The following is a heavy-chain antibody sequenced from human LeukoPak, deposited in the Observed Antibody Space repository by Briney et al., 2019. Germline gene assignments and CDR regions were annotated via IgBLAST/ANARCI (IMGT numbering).Heavy chain of an antibody. V-gene: IGHV4-59*01. CDR1: GGTLNPYY. J-gene: IGHJ4*02. D-gene: IGHD2-21*02. CDR3: ARIGDCIDLTY. Sequence: SETLSLTCTVSGGTLNPYYWGWIRLPPGKGLEWIGYIYYNGRVTNYNPSLKGRVSISVDTSKNQFSLNLRSVTAADTAVYYCARIGDCIDLTYWGQGILVNVSS. CDR2: IYYNGRVT.